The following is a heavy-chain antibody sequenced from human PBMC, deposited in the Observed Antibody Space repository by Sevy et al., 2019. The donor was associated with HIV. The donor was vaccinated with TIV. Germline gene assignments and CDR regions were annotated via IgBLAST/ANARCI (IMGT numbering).Heavy chain of an antibody. Sequence: GESLKISCKGSGYSFPTYWIGWVRQMPGKGLEWMGIIFPRDSDTKYSPSFQGQVTISADKSSNTAYLQLSSLKASDTAMYYCARRYYRGSTCYVLGYDYWGQGTLVTVSS. CDR2: IFPRDSDT. J-gene: IGHJ4*02. CDR1: GYSFPTYW. CDR3: ARRYYRGSTCYVLGYDY. D-gene: IGHD2-15*01. V-gene: IGHV5-51*01.